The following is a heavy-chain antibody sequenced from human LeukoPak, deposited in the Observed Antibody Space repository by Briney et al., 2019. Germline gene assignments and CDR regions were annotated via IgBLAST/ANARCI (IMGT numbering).Heavy chain of an antibody. CDR3: ARNQGVVRGVIHAFDI. D-gene: IGHD3-10*01. J-gene: IGHJ3*02. CDR1: GASISSYY. V-gene: IGHV4-59*01. Sequence: SETLSLTCTVSGASISSYYWTWIRQPPGKGLEWIGYIYYSGSTNYNPSLKSRVTISVDTSKNQFPLKLSSVTAADTAVYYCARNQGVVRGVIHAFDIWGQGTMVTVSS. CDR2: IYYSGST.